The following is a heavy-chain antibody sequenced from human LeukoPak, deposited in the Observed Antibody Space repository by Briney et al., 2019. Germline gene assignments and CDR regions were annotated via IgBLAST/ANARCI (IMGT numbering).Heavy chain of an antibody. V-gene: IGHV4-59*01. Sequence: PSETLSLTCTVSGGSINNYYWSWIRQPPGKGLEWIGYIYYRGSTSYNPSLKSRVTTSVDTSKNQISLKVRSVTAADTAVYYCARTTEDCSSTSCYQYWFDPWGQGTLVTVSS. CDR3: ARTTEDCSSTSCYQYWFDP. CDR2: IYYRGST. CDR1: GGSINNYY. D-gene: IGHD2-2*01. J-gene: IGHJ5*02.